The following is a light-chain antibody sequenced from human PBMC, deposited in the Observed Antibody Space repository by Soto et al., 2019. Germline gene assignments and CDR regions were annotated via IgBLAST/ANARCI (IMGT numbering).Light chain of an antibody. V-gene: IGKV1-5*03. CDR2: KAS. Sequence: DIKMTQSPSTLSASVGDRVTVTCRASQNIGSWVAWYQQKPGKAPNLLIYKASTLEIGVPSRFSGTGSGTEFTLTISSLQPDDFVTYYCQQYSPYSARTFGQGTKVEVK. CDR3: QQYSPYSART. J-gene: IGKJ1*01. CDR1: QNIGSW.